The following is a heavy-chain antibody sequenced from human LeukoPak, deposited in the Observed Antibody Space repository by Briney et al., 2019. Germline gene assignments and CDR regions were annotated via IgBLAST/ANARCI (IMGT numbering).Heavy chain of an antibody. CDR3: ARAVVYYDSSGYYYYYGMDV. J-gene: IGHJ6*02. Sequence: SETLSLTCTVSGGSVSSGSYYWSWIRQPPGKGLEWIGYIYYSGSTNYNPSLKSRFTISVDTSKNQFSLKLSSVTAADTAVYYCARAVVYYDSSGYYYYYGMDVWGQGTTVTVSS. CDR1: GGSVSSGSYY. V-gene: IGHV4-61*01. D-gene: IGHD3-22*01. CDR2: IYYSGST.